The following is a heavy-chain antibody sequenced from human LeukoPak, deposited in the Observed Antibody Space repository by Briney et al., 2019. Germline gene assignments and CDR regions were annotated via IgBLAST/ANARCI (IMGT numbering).Heavy chain of an antibody. Sequence: PGGSLGLSCAASGFTFSNYGMNWVRQAPGKGLEWVSYISSSSDAIYYADSVKGRFTISRDNAKNSLYLQMNSLRAEDTAVYYCARDMITMVRGVGYWGQGTLVTVSS. D-gene: IGHD3-10*01. CDR3: ARDMITMVRGVGY. J-gene: IGHJ4*02. V-gene: IGHV3-48*04. CDR2: ISSSSDAI. CDR1: GFTFSNYG.